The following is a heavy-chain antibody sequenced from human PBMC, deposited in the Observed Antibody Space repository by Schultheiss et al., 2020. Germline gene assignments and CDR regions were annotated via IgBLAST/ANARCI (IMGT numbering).Heavy chain of an antibody. J-gene: IGHJ5*02. CDR3: ARASAVAGTGPWFDP. Sequence: ASVKVSCKASGHTFTSYYMHWVRQAPGQGLEWMGWINPNSGGTNYAQKFQGRVTMTRDTSISTAYMELSRLRSDDTAVYYCARASAVAGTGPWFDPWGQGTLVTVSS. CDR1: GHTFTSYY. V-gene: IGHV1-2*02. CDR2: INPNSGGT. D-gene: IGHD6-19*01.